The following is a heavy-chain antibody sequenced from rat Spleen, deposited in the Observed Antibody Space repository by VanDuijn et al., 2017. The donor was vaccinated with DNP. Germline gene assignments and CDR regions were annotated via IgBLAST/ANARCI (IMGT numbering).Heavy chain of an antibody. D-gene: IGHD1-6*01. CDR2: IKAKSNNYAT. CDR3: TRVGYTTDYGGWFPY. Sequence: EVQVLESGGGLVQPGNSLKLSCATSGFTFRTAWMSWYRQFPEKRLEWVARIKAKSNNYATEYTESVKGRFTISRDDSKSSLYLQMNSLKSEDTATYYCTRVGYTTDYGGWFPYWGQGTLVTVSS. J-gene: IGHJ3*01. CDR1: GFTFRTAW. V-gene: IGHV6-6*01.